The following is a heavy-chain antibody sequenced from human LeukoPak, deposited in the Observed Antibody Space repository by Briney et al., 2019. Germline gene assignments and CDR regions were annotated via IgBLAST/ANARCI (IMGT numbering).Heavy chain of an antibody. J-gene: IGHJ4*02. CDR2: INHSGST. CDR3: ARGNPSTIPEPNTYYYDSSASANFDY. Sequence: PSETLSLTCAVYGGSFSGYYWSWIRQPPGKGLEWIGEINHSGSTNYNPSLKSRVTISVDTSKNQFSLRLSSVTAADTAVYYCARGNPSTIPEPNTYYYDSSASANFDYWGQGTLVTVSS. V-gene: IGHV4-34*01. CDR1: GGSFSGYY. D-gene: IGHD3-22*01.